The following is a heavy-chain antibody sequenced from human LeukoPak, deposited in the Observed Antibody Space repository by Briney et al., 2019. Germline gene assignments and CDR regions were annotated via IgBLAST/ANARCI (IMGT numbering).Heavy chain of an antibody. J-gene: IGHJ4*02. D-gene: IGHD5-24*01. CDR2: IYYSGST. CDR1: GGSISNYY. Sequence: SETLSLTCTVSGGSISNYYWSWIRQPPGKGLEWIGYIYYSGSTNYNPSLKSRVTISVDTSKNQFSLKLSSVTAADTAVYYCPRAPHNMATLDYWGQGTLVTVSS. CDR3: PRAPHNMATLDY. V-gene: IGHV4-59*01.